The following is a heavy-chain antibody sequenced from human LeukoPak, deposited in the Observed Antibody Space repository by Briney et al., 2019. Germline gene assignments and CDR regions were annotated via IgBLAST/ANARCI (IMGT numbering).Heavy chain of an antibody. J-gene: IGHJ3*02. CDR2: INPNSGGT. CDR1: GYTFTGYY. V-gene: IGHV1-2*02. Sequence: ASVKVSCKASGYTFTGYYMHWVRQAPGQGLEWMGWINPNSGGTNYAQKFQGRVTMTRDTSISTAYMELSRLRSDDTAVYYCAGPSRGGYYDSSGYHLDNAFDIWGQGTMVTVSS. CDR3: AGPSRGGYYDSSGYHLDNAFDI. D-gene: IGHD3-22*01.